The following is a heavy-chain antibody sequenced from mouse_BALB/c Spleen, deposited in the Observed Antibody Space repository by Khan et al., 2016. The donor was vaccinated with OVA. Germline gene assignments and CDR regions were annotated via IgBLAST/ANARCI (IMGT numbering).Heavy chain of an antibody. Sequence: EVELVESGGDLVKPGGSLKLSCAASGFTFSTYSMSWVRQTPDMRLEWVATISSGGHYTYYPDSVKGRFTISRDNAKNTLYLQMSSLKSEDTAIYYCARLAYYYNSEGFAYWGQGTLVTVSA. CDR3: ARLAYYYNSEGFAY. J-gene: IGHJ3*01. CDR2: ISSGGHYT. D-gene: IGHD1-1*01. CDR1: GFTFSTYS. V-gene: IGHV5-6*01.